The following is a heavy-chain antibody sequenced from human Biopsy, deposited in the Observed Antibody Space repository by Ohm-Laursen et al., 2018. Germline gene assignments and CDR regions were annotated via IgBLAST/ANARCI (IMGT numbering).Heavy chain of an antibody. CDR3: ARSGWNFEFDS. CDR2: ISSSGITA. D-gene: IGHD6-19*01. Sequence: SLRLSCTASGFTFNGDNANWVRQAPGKGLEWVSYISSSGITAHYADSVKGRFTISRDNAKNSLYLQMNSLRAEDTAIYYCARSGWNFEFDSWGKGTLVAVSS. CDR1: GFTFNGDN. V-gene: IGHV3-11*01. J-gene: IGHJ4*02.